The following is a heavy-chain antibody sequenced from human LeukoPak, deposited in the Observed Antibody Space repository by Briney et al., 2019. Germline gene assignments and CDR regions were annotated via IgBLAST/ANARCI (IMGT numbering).Heavy chain of an antibody. Sequence: SETLSLTCTVSGGSISSYYWSWIRQPPGKGLEWIGYIYYSGSTNYNPSLKSRVTISVDTSKNQFSLKLSSVTAADTAVYYCARAVYYYDSSGSPLGYFDYWGQGTLVTVSS. D-gene: IGHD3-22*01. J-gene: IGHJ4*02. CDR2: IYYSGST. CDR1: GGSISSYY. V-gene: IGHV4-59*01. CDR3: ARAVYYYDSSGSPLGYFDY.